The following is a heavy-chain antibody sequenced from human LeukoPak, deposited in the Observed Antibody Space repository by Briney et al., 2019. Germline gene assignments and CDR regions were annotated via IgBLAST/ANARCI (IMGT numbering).Heavy chain of an antibody. V-gene: IGHV4-34*01. D-gene: IGHD3-10*01. CDR3: ARLVYYGSGSYYKTYGMDV. J-gene: IGHJ6*02. CDR2: INDSGST. CDR1: GGSFSLYY. Sequence: SETLCLTCTIYGGSFSLYYWSWIRQPPGKGLEWIGEINDSGSTTYNPSLKSRVTISLDTSKNQFSLILTSVTAADTAVYYCARLVYYGSGSYYKTYGMDVWGQGTTVTVSS.